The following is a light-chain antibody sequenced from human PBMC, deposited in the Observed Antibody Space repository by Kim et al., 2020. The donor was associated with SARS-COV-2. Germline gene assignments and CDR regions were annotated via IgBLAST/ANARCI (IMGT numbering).Light chain of an antibody. J-gene: IGKJ2*01. CDR3: QQYDRSPFT. CDR2: GTS. Sequence: IVLTQSPGTLSLSPGERATLSCRASQSVSSSRYIAWFQQRPGQAPRLLLHGTSSRATGIPDRFSGSGSGTDFTLTISRLEPEDFAVYYCQQYDRSPFTFGQGTKLEI. V-gene: IGKV3-20*01. CDR1: QSVSSSRY.